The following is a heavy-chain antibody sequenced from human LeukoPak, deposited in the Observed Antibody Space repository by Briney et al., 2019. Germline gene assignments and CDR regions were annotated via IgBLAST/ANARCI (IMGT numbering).Heavy chain of an antibody. Sequence: PSETLSLTCAVYGGSFSGYYWSWIRQPPGKGLEWIGEINHSGSTNYNPSLKSRVTISVGTSKNQFSLKLSSVTAADTAVYYCARDRLGMYYFDYWGQGTLVTVSS. CDR3: ARDRLGMYYFDY. V-gene: IGHV4-34*01. CDR1: GGSFSGYY. CDR2: INHSGST. D-gene: IGHD5-12*01. J-gene: IGHJ4*02.